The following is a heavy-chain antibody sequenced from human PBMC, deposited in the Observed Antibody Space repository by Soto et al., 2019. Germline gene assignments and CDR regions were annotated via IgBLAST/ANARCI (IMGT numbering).Heavy chain of an antibody. V-gene: IGHV4-30-4*01. CDR2: IYYSGST. CDR1: GGSISSGDYY. CDR3: GRVWGYCTTGVCYTAFDI. D-gene: IGHD2-8*01. Sequence: LSLTCTVSGGSISSGDYYWSWIRQPPGKGLEWIGYIYYSGSTYYNPSLKSRVTISVDTSKNQFSLKLSSVTAADTAVYYCGRVWGYCTTGVCYTAFDIWGQGTMVTVSS. J-gene: IGHJ3*02.